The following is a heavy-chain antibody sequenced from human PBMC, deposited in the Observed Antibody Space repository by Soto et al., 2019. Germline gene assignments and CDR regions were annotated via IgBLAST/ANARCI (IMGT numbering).Heavy chain of an antibody. Sequence: PSETLSLTCTVSGGAVSSGDYYWSWIRQPPGKGLEWIGYIYYSGSTYYNPSLKSRVTISVDTSKNQFSLKLSSVTAADTAVYYCARADDGDYFGVDAFDIWGQGTMVT. CDR3: ARADDGDYFGVDAFDI. J-gene: IGHJ3*02. CDR2: IYYSGST. CDR1: GGAVSSGDYY. D-gene: IGHD4-17*01. V-gene: IGHV4-30-4*01.